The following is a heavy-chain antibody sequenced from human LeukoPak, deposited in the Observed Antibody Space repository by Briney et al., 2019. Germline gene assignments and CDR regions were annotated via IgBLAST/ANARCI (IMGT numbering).Heavy chain of an antibody. Sequence: GESLKISCKGSGYSFTNYWIGWVRQMPGKGLEWMGIIYPDDSDTRYSPSFQGQVTISADKSISTAYLQWSSLKASDTAMYYCASAPRSGWYGVYFQHWGQGTLVTVSS. CDR1: GYSFTNYW. D-gene: IGHD6-19*01. CDR2: IYPDDSDT. CDR3: ASAPRSGWYGVYFQH. V-gene: IGHV5-51*01. J-gene: IGHJ1*01.